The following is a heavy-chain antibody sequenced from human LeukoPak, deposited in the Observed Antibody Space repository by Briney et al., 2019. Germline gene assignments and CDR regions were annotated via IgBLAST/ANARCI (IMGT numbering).Heavy chain of an antibody. Sequence: SETLSLTCAVYGGSFSGYYWSWIRQPPGKGLEWIGEINHSGSTNYNPSLKSRVTISVDTSKNQFSLKLSSVTAADTAVYYCAGDDNGYGRNHYWGQGTLVTVSS. V-gene: IGHV4-34*01. D-gene: IGHD5-12*01. CDR2: INHSGST. J-gene: IGHJ4*02. CDR1: GGSFSGYY. CDR3: AGDDNGYGRNHY.